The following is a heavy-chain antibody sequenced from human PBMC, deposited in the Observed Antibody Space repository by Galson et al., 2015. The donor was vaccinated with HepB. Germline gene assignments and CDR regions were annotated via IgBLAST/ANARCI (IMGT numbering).Heavy chain of an antibody. CDR3: ATTFGLVSHTYTMDV. D-gene: IGHD3/OR15-3a*01. CDR2: ITTSSSLI. CDR1: EFAFGSFS. J-gene: IGHJ6*02. Sequence: SLRLSCAASEFAFGSFSMNWVRQAPGQGLEWVSSITTSSSLIYYADSVKGRFTISTDNAKNSLFLQMNSLRAEDTAVYYCATTFGLVSHTYTMDVWGHGTTVTVSS. V-gene: IGHV3-21*01.